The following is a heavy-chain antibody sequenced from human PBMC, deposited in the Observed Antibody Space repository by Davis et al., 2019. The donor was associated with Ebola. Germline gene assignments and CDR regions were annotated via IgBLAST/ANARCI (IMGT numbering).Heavy chain of an antibody. D-gene: IGHD1-26*01. CDR3: ATDEGGSRY. Sequence: GGSLRLSCGASGFSFSNAWMNWVRLVPGKGLEWVGRIKTKTDEGILDYAEPVKGRFIMSRDDARNTMSLHMSSLKTEDTGVYYCATDEGGSRYWGQGTLVTVSS. J-gene: IGHJ4*02. V-gene: IGHV3-15*07. CDR1: GFSFSNAW. CDR2: IKTKTDEGIL.